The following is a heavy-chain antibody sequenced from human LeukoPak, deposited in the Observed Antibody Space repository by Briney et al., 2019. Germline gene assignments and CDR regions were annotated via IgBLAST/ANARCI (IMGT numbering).Heavy chain of an antibody. Sequence: SANVSCKASGGTFSSYAISWVRQAPGQGLEWMGGVIPMFATANYAPKFQDRVTITADDSTSTAYMELRSLRSEDTAVYHCARGLHGDYGYFDYWGQGTLVTVSS. V-gene: IGHV1-69*13. CDR3: ARGLHGDYGYFDY. J-gene: IGHJ4*02. CDR1: GGTFSSYA. D-gene: IGHD4-17*01. CDR2: VIPMFATA.